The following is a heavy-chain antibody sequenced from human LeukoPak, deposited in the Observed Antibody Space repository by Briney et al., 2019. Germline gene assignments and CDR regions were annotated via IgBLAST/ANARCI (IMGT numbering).Heavy chain of an antibody. CDR2: ISYDGSNK. V-gene: IGHV3-30-3*01. Sequence: GGPLRLSCAASGFTFSSYAMHWVRQAPGKGLEWVAVISYDGSNKYYADSVKGRFTISRDNSKNTLYLQMNSLRAEDTAVYYCARDRYYDFWSGYYRRDYYYYGMDVWGQGTTVTVSS. D-gene: IGHD3-3*01. CDR1: GFTFSSYA. J-gene: IGHJ6*02. CDR3: ARDRYYDFWSGYYRRDYYYYGMDV.